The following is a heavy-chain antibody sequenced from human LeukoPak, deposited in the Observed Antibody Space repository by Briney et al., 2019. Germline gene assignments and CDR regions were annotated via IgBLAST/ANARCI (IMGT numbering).Heavy chain of an antibody. J-gene: IGHJ4*02. CDR2: ISSSSSTI. Sequence: PGGSLRLSCAASGFTFSSYSMNWVRQAPGKGLEWVSYISSSSSTIYYADSVKGRLTISRDNAKNSLYLQMNSLRAEDTAVYYCAREPLYDSSGYWDYWGQGTLVTVSS. V-gene: IGHV3-48*01. CDR3: AREPLYDSSGYWDY. CDR1: GFTFSSYS. D-gene: IGHD3-22*01.